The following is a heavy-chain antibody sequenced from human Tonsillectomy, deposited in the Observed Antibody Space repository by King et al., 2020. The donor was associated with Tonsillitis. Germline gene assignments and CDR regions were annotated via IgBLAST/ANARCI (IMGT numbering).Heavy chain of an antibody. CDR1: GGSISSSSYY. V-gene: IGHV4-39*07. CDR3: ARPXGXHWFXP. D-gene: IGHD3-16*01. J-gene: IGHJ5*02. CDR2: IFYSGNT. Sequence: LQLQESGPGLVKPSETLSLTCIVSGGSISSSSYYWGWIRQPPGKGLEWIGTIFYSGNTYYNPSLKSRLTISVDSSKNQFSLKLSSVTAADTAVYYCARPXGXHWFXPWGQXTLVTVS.